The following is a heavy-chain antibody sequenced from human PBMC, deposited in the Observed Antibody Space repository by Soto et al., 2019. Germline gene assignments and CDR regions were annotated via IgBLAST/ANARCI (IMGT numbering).Heavy chain of an antibody. V-gene: IGHV1-69*01. CDR2: IIPMFARP. D-gene: IGHD3-3*01. J-gene: IGHJ4*02. CDR1: GGTLSNYG. CDR3: ARQVRNKYNDALEYYDFCDY. Sequence: QVQLVQSGAEVKKPGSSVKVSCKASGGTLSNYGVAWVRQAPGQGLEYIGGIIPMFARPKYAQNFQDRVTKTADEPTSKTYNELSSLRSEATAVYYCARQVRNKYNDALEYYDFCDYWGQGTLVTVSS.